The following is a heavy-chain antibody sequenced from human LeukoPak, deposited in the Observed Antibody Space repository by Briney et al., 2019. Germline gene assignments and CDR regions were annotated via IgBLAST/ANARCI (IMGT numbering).Heavy chain of an antibody. D-gene: IGHD6-13*01. J-gene: IGHJ5*02. CDR1: GGSFSGYY. CDR2: INHSGST. Sequence: SETLSLTCAVYGGSFSGYYWSWIRQPPGKGLEWIGEINHSGSTNYNPPLKSQVTISVDTSKNQFSLKLSSVTAADTAVYYCARGLQQQLPGGWFDPWGQGTLVTVSS. V-gene: IGHV4-34*01. CDR3: ARGLQQQLPGGWFDP.